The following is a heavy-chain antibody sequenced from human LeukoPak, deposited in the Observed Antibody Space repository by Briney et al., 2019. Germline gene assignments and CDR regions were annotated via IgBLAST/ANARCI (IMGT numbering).Heavy chain of an antibody. D-gene: IGHD3-10*01. V-gene: IGHV4-59*11. CDR3: ARLVWLGESPGSWFDS. Sequence: SETLSLTCSVSGGSITSHFWSWIRQPPGKGLGWIGYIHYSGSTNYNPSLKSRVTISPDTSKNQLFLKLNSVTAADTAVYYCARLVWLGESPGSWFDSWGQGTLVTVSS. J-gene: IGHJ5*01. CDR2: IHYSGST. CDR1: GGSITSHF.